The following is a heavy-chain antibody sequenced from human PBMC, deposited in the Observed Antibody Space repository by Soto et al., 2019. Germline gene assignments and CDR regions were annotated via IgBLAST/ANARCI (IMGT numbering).Heavy chain of an antibody. CDR2: ISSYNGNT. D-gene: IGHD2-2*01. Sequence: QVQLVQSGAEVKKPGASVKVSCKASGYTFTSYGISWVRQAPGQGLEWMGWISSYNGNTNYAQKVQGRVTLTTDSSKSTTYMELRGLRSDDTAVYYCARGPRYCSTTTCFSGVTWFDPWGQGTLVTVSS. V-gene: IGHV1-18*04. CDR3: ARGPRYCSTTTCFSGVTWFDP. CDR1: GYTFTSYG. J-gene: IGHJ5*02.